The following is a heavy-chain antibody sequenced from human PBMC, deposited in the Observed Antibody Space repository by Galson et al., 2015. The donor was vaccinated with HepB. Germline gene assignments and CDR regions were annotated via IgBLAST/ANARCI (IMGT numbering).Heavy chain of an antibody. CDR3: ASTGPATNYNILTGRYYYGLDV. J-gene: IGHJ6*02. V-gene: IGHV4-39*01. CDR2: IYYSGNT. CDR1: GGSVSSSSYY. D-gene: IGHD3-9*01. Sequence: ETLSLTCTVSGGSVSSSSYYWGWIRQAPGKGLEWIGSIYYSGNTYYNPSLKSRGTISVDTSTNQFSLKLNSVTAADTAVYYCASTGPATNYNILTGRYYYGLDVWGQGTTVIVSS.